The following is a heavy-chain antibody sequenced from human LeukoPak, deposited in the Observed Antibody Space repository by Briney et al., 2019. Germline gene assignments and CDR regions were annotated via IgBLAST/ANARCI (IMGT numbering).Heavy chain of an antibody. D-gene: IGHD2-2*01. CDR1: GGSISSYY. Sequence: SETLSLTCTVSGGSISSYYWSWLRQPPGKGLEWIGYIYYSGSTNYNPSLKSRVTISVDTSKNQFSLKLSSVTAADTAVYYCARHKVVPAAIADYWGQGTLVTVSS. J-gene: IGHJ4*02. CDR2: IYYSGST. V-gene: IGHV4-59*08. CDR3: ARHKVVPAAIADY.